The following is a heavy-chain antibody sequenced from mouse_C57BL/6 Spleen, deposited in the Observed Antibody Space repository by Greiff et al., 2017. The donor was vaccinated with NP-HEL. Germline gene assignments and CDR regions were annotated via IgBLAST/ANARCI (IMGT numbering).Heavy chain of an antibody. CDR2: IYPGDGDT. Sequence: QVQLQQSGPELVKPGASVKISCKASGYAFSSSWMNWVKQRPGKGLEWIGRIYPGDGDTNYNGKFKGKATLTADKSSSTAYMQLSSLTSEDSAVYFCARYHYTHGDYWGQGTSVTVSS. CDR3: ARYHYTHGDY. V-gene: IGHV1-82*01. CDR1: GYAFSSSW. D-gene: IGHD1-1*02. J-gene: IGHJ4*01.